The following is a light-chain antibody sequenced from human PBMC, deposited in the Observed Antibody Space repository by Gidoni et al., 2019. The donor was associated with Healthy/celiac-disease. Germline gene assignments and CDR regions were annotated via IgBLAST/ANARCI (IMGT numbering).Light chain of an antibody. Sequence: DIQMTQSPSSLSASVGDRVTITCRASQGIYNYLAWYQQKPGKVPKLLIYAASTLQSGVPSRFGGSGSETDFTLTISSLHPEDVATYYCQKYNRAPYTFGQGTKLEI. CDR1: QGIYNY. CDR3: QKYNRAPYT. V-gene: IGKV1-27*01. J-gene: IGKJ2*01. CDR2: AAS.